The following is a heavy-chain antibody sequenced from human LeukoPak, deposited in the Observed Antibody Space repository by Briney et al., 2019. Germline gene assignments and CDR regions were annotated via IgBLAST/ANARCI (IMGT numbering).Heavy chain of an antibody. CDR1: GFTFSSYG. D-gene: IGHD3-22*01. Sequence: GGTLRLSCAASGFTFSSYGMSWVRQAPGKGLEWVSAISGSGGSTYYADSVKGRFTISRDNSKNTLYLQMNSLRAEDTAVYYCAKDPLYYYDSSGHFDYWGQGTLVTVSS. CDR3: AKDPLYYYDSSGHFDY. CDR2: ISGSGGST. V-gene: IGHV3-23*01. J-gene: IGHJ4*02.